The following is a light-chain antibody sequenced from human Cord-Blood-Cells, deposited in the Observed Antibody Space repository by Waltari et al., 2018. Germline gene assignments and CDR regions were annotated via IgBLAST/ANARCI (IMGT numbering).Light chain of an antibody. CDR2: DAS. V-gene: IGKV3-11*01. CDR1: QNISSD. J-gene: IGKJ4*01. CDR3: QQRSNWPPLT. Sequence: EIVLTQSPATLSLSPGERATLSRGASQNISSDLAWYQQKPGQPPGILIYDASNRVTGIPARFSVSGSGTDFTLTISSLEPEDFAVYYCQQRSNWPPLTFGGGTKVEIK.